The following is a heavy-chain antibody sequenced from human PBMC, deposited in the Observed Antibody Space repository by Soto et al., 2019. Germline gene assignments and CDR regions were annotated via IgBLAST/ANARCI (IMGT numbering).Heavy chain of an antibody. CDR2: IYHSGST. V-gene: IGHV4-4*01. J-gene: IGHJ6*02. D-gene: IGHD6-19*01. CDR3: ARATPFPQGLVRRHYYGMDV. Sequence: QVQLQESGPGLVKPSGTLSLTCAVSGGSISSSNWWSWVRQPPGKGLEWIGEIYHSGSTNYNPSLKRRVTLSVDKSTNQFCLKLSSVTAADTAVYCCARATPFPQGLVRRHYYGMDVWRQGTTVTVSS. CDR1: GGSISSSNW.